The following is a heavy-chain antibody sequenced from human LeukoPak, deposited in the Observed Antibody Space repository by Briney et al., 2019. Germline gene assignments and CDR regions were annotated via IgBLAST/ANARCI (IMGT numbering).Heavy chain of an antibody. Sequence: ASVKVSCKASGYTFIHYYIHWVRQAPGQGLEWMGRINPNIPNTDDTHYAQNFQGSVTMTRDTSISTAFMELSRLTSDDTAVYYCARDLPSTSNWELDYWGQGTLVTVSS. CDR2: INPNIPNTDDT. J-gene: IGHJ4*02. CDR3: ARDLPSTSNWELDY. D-gene: IGHD7-27*01. V-gene: IGHV1-2*06. CDR1: GYTFIHYY.